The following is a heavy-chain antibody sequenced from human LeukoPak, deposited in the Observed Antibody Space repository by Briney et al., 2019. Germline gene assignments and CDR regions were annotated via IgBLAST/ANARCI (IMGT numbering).Heavy chain of an antibody. CDR2: IYPGDSDT. CDR3: ARPPVRFLEWLGAFNI. Sequence: GESLQISCKGSGNSFNTYWIGWVRQQPGKGLEWMGLIYPGDSDTRYSPSFQGQVTISADKSISTAYLQWSSLKASDTAMYYCARPPVRFLEWLGAFNIWGQGTMVTVSS. D-gene: IGHD3-3*01. V-gene: IGHV5-51*01. CDR1: GNSFNTYW. J-gene: IGHJ3*02.